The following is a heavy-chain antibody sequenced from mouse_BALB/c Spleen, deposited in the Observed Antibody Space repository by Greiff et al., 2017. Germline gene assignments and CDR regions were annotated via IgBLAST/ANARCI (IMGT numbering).Heavy chain of an antibody. Sequence: QVQLQQPGAELVKPGASVKLSCKASGYTFTSYWMHWVKQRPGQGLEWIGEINPSNGRTNYNEKFKSKATLTVDKSSSTAYMQLSSLTSEDSAVYYCARSYGYDEGFADGGQGTLVTVSA. D-gene: IGHD2-2*01. CDR1: GYTFTSYW. CDR3: ARSYGYDEGFAD. J-gene: IGHJ3*01. CDR2: INPSNGRT. V-gene: IGHV1S81*02.